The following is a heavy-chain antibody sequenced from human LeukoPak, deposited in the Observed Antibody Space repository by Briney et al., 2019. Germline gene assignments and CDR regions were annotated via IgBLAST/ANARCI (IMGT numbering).Heavy chain of an antibody. Sequence: ASVKVSCKASGYTFTSYDINWVRQATGQGLEWMGWMNPNSGNTGYAQKFQGRVTMTRNTSISTAYMELSSLRSEDTAVYYCGGGMVATPYYYYGMDVWGQGTTVTVSS. CDR3: GGGMVATPYYYYGMDV. D-gene: IGHD5-12*01. CDR2: MNPNSGNT. J-gene: IGHJ6*02. CDR1: GYTFTSYD. V-gene: IGHV1-8*01.